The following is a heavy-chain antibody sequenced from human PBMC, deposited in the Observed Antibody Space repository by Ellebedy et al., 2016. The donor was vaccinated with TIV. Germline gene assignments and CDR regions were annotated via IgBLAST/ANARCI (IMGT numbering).Heavy chain of an antibody. D-gene: IGHD3-16*01. CDR1: GFTFSGYG. V-gene: IGHV3-30*18. CDR3: AKGGDGFDY. Sequence: PGGSLRLSCAASGFTFSGYGMHWVRQAPGEGLEWVAVIAYDGSNIYYADSVKGRFTISRDNSKNTLYLQMNSLRAEDTAVYYCAKGGDGFDYWGQGTLVTVSS. J-gene: IGHJ4*02. CDR2: IAYDGSNI.